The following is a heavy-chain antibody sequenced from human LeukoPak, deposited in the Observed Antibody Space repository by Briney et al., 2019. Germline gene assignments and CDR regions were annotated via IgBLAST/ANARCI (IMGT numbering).Heavy chain of an antibody. J-gene: IGHJ4*02. Sequence: GGSLRLSCAASGFTFIGYGINWVRQAPGKGPEWVAVIWYDGSIKYYAASVKGRFTVSRDISKNTLDLQMNGLRAEDTAVYYCARAGYCSGGSCYGSDYWGQGTLVSVSS. V-gene: IGHV3-33*01. CDR2: IWYDGSIK. CDR3: ARAGYCSGGSCYGSDY. D-gene: IGHD2-15*01. CDR1: GFTFIGYG.